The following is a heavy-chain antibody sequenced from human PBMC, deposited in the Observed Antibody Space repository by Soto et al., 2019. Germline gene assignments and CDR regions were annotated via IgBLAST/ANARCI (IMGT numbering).Heavy chain of an antibody. V-gene: IGHV3-23*01. CDR1: GFTFSSYA. J-gene: IGHJ4*02. Sequence: GGSLRLSCAASGFTFSSYAMSWVRQAPGKGLEWVSAISGSGGSTYYADSVKGRFTISRDNSKNTLYLQMNSLRAEDTAVYYCAKDRRYYYDSSGYRYWGQGALVTVSS. CDR3: AKDRRYYYDSSGYRY. CDR2: ISGSGGST. D-gene: IGHD3-22*01.